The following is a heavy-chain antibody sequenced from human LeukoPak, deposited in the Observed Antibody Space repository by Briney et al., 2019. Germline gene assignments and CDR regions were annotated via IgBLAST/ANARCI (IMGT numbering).Heavy chain of an antibody. D-gene: IGHD1-26*01. V-gene: IGHV3-74*01. J-gene: IGHJ4*02. Sequence: PGGSLRLSCAASGFTFSSYWMHWVRQAPGKGLVWVSRINSDGSDTIYADSVKGRFTISRDNAKNTLYLQMNSLRAEDTAVYYCATDQSIAGPTTADYWGQGNRVTVSS. CDR1: GFTFSSYW. CDR2: INSDGSDT. CDR3: ATDQSIAGPTTADY.